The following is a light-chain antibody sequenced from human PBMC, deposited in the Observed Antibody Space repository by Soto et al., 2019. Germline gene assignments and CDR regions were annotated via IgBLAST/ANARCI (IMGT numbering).Light chain of an antibody. CDR1: QSVSSSY. V-gene: IGKV3-20*01. Sequence: EIVLTQSPGTLSLSPGKRATLSCRASQSVSSSYLAWYQQKPGQAPRLVIHGASSRATGIPDRFSGSGSGTDFILTISRLEPEDFAVYYCQQYGNSHFTFGPGTKVDIK. J-gene: IGKJ3*01. CDR2: GAS. CDR3: QQYGNSHFT.